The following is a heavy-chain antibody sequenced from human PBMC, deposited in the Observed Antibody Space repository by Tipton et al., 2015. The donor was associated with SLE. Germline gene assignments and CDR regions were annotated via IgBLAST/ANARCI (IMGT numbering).Heavy chain of an antibody. V-gene: IGHV4-59*11. CDR3: ARFHLKSYYEFDS. J-gene: IGHJ5*01. CDR2: TYNNDRT. Sequence: TLSLTCTVSGVSIRRHYWSWIRLSPGKGLEWIVYTYNNDRTKYNPSLERRVTVSVDTSKNLLSLKLSSVTAAETAVYFCARFHLKSYYEFDSWGQGTLVTVSP. D-gene: IGHD1-26*01. CDR1: GVSIRRHY.